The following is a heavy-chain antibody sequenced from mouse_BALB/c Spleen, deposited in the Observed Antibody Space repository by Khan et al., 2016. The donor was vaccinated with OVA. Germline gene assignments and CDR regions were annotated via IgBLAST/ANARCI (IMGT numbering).Heavy chain of an antibody. J-gene: IGHJ3*01. CDR3: ARGVYGDPFAY. CDR1: GFTFSDYY. V-gene: IGHV5-4*02. CDR2: ISDGGGYT. D-gene: IGHD2-13*01. Sequence: EVELVESGGDSVKPGGSLKLSCAASGFTFSDYYMYWVRQTPEKRLEWVATISDGGGYTYYVDSVKGRFTISRADATHNLYLQMSSLTSGDTAMYYCARGVYGDPFAYWGQGTLVTVSA.